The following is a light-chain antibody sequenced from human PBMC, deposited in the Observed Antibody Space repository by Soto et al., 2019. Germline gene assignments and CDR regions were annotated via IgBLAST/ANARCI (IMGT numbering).Light chain of an antibody. CDR1: RDISSY. CDR3: QQFSRYPLT. J-gene: IGKJ4*01. CDR2: EAS. V-gene: IGKV1-9*01. Sequence: DIQLTQSPSFLSASVGDRATISCRASRDISSYLVWYQQKPGTDPKLPIYEASTLQSGVPSRVRGSGSGEEVTVTISNLHTEDFASYYCQQFSRYPLTFGGGTKVEIE.